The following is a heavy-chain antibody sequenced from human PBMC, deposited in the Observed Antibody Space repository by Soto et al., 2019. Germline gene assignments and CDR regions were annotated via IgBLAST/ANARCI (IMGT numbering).Heavy chain of an antibody. CDR3: AGGDFGSGNY. D-gene: IGHD3-10*01. CDR2: INHSGST. V-gene: IGHV4-34*01. Sequence: SETLSLTCAVYGGSFSGYYWSWIRQPPGKGLEWIGEINHSGSTNYNPSLKSRVTISVDTSKSQFSLKLSSLTAADTAVYFCAGGDFGSGNYWGQGTLVTVSS. CDR1: GGSFSGYY. J-gene: IGHJ4*02.